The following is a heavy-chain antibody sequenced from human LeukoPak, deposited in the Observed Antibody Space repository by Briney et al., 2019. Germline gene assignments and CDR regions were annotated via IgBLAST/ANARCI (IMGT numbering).Heavy chain of an antibody. D-gene: IGHD1-26*01. J-gene: IGHJ4*02. V-gene: IGHV3-15*07. CDR1: GFTFSNAW. CDR3: TAYSGSGYYFGY. CDR2: IKSKTDGGTT. Sequence: GGSLRLSCAASGFTFSNAWMNWVRQAPGKGLEWVGRIKSKTDGGTTDYTAPVKGRFTISRDDSKNTLYLQMNSLKTEDTAVYYCTAYSGSGYYFGYWGQGTLVTVSS.